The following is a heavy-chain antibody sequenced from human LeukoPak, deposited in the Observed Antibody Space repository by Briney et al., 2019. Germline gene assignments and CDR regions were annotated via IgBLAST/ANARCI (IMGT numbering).Heavy chain of an antibody. Sequence: SETLSLTCTVSGGSISSYYWSWIRQPPGKGLEWIGYIYYSGSTNYNPSLKSRVTISVDTSKNQFSLKLSSVTAADTAVYYCARSRSSRWELLRVVDAFDIWGQGTMVTVSS. CDR2: IYYSGST. CDR3: ARSRSSRWELLRVVDAFDI. J-gene: IGHJ3*02. V-gene: IGHV4-59*12. CDR1: GGSISSYY. D-gene: IGHD1-26*01.